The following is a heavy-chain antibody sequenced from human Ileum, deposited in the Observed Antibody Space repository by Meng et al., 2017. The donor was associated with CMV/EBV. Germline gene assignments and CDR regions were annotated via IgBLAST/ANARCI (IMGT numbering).Heavy chain of an antibody. CDR2: FSYGDFT. Sequence: GSLRLSCTVSGASVSENYCSWIRQSPGKGLEWIGYFSYGDFTNYSHSLKGRVTISVDTSKNQCSLLVTSMSAADAAVYYCARGSGYSIYDDWGQGTLVTVSS. CDR3: ARGSGYSIYDD. CDR1: GASVSENY. D-gene: IGHD5/OR15-5a*01. J-gene: IGHJ1*01. V-gene: IGHV4-59*02.